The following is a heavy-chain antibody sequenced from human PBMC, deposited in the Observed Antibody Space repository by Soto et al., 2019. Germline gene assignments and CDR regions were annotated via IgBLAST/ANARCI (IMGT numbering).Heavy chain of an antibody. CDR3: VRGGSVVVVTAPFDY. J-gene: IGHJ4*02. CDR2: INPSGGGA. D-gene: IGHD2-21*02. Sequence: QVQLVQSGAGVKKPGASVTVSCKASGDTFTTYYLHWVRQAPGQGLEWLGMINPSGGGATYAQKFLGRLTMTGDTSTNTVDMGLSSLISEDTAVYYCVRGGSVVVVTAPFDYWGQGTLVTVSS. V-gene: IGHV1-46*03. CDR1: GDTFTTYY.